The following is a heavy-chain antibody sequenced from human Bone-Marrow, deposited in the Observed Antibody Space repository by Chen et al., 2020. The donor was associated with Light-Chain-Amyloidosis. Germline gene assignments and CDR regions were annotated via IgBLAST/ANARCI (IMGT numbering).Heavy chain of an antibody. J-gene: IGHJ6*02. D-gene: IGHD3-3*01. CDR1: GYTFTGYY. V-gene: IGHV1-2*02. Sequence: QVQLVQSGAEVKKPGASVKVSCKASGYTFTGYYMHWVRQAPGQGLEWMGWINPNSGGTNYAQKFQGRVTMTRDTSISTAYMELSRLRSDDTAVYYCASVTILGVVPTDYYYYGMDVWGQGTTVTVSS. CDR2: INPNSGGT. CDR3: ASVTILGVVPTDYYYYGMDV.